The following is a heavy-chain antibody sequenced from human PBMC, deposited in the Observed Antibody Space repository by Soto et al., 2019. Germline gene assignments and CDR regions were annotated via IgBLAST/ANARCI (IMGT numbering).Heavy chain of an antibody. V-gene: IGHV4-31*02. J-gene: IGHJ5*02. CDR2: ISHRGTA. CDR1: GGSIISGAYY. Sequence: PAETLSLTCTVSGGSIISGAYYLICIRQHPWKGLEWIGYISHRGTAYYTPSLKSRVSLSVDPSKSQFSLNVTSLTAADTAVYYCARVSATGTRWFDPWGPGTLVTVSS. CDR3: ARVSATGTRWFDP. D-gene: IGHD6-13*01.